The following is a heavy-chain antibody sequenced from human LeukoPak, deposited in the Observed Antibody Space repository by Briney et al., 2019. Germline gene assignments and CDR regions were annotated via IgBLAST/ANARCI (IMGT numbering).Heavy chain of an antibody. CDR1: GGSISSYC. CDR2: INHSGST. Sequence: SETLSLTCTVSGGSISSYCWSWIRQPPGKGLEWIGEINHSGSTNYNPSLKSRVTISVDTSKNQFSLKLSSVTAADTAVYYCARDSSWYSPFGYWGQGTLVTVSS. J-gene: IGHJ4*02. V-gene: IGHV4-34*01. D-gene: IGHD6-13*01. CDR3: ARDSSWYSPFGY.